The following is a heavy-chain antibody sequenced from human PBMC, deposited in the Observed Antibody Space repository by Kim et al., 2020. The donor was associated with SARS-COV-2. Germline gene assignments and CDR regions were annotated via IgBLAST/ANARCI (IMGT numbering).Heavy chain of an antibody. CDR3: ARATGGRGSRFDP. CDR2: TYYRSKWYN. D-gene: IGHD2-15*01. V-gene: IGHV6-1*01. J-gene: IGHJ5*02. Sequence: SQTLSLTCAISGDSVSSNSATWNWIKQSPSRGLEWLGRTYYRSKWYNDYAISVKSRFTINPDTSKNQFSLQLNSVTPEDTAVYYCARATGGRGSRFDPWGQGTLVTVSS. CDR1: GDSVSSNSAT.